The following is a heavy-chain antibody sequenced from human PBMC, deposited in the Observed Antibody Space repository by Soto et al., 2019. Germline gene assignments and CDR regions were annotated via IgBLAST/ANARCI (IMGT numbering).Heavy chain of an antibody. D-gene: IGHD2-15*01. V-gene: IGHV3-21*01. CDR3: ARRRGPERDCSVGSCYSRRDAFDI. CDR1: GFTFSDYS. Sequence: GGSLRLSCVASGFTFSDYSMNWGRQAPGKGLEWVSSISISKNYIYYADSLVGRFSISRDNTQNSLYLQMNILRVAYTAVYYCARRRGPERDCSVGSCYSRRDAFDIWGQGSMVTVSS. J-gene: IGHJ3*02. CDR2: ISISKNYI.